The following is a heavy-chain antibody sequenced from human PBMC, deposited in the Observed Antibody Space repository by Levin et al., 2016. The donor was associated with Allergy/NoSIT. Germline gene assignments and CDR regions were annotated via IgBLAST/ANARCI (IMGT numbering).Heavy chain of an antibody. CDR2: INEHGFT. J-gene: IGHJ6*03. CDR1: GGSFSGNY. V-gene: IGHV4-34*01. Sequence: SETLSLTCAVYGGSFSGNYWSWVRQPPGKQLEWIGEINEHGFTNYNPSLESRLTISVDRSKSQFSLKLTSVTAADTAVYYCARGYYDYVWGSHRSHPSYYFSYMDVWGKGTTVAVSS. D-gene: IGHD3-16*02. CDR3: ARGYYDYVWGSHRSHPSYYFSYMDV.